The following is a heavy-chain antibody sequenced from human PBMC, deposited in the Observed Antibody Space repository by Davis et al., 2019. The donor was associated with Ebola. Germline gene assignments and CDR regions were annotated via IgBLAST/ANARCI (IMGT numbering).Heavy chain of an antibody. CDR3: ARDTPTIFGVVIIH. CDR2: ISSSSSDI. CDR1: GFTFRAYW. D-gene: IGHD3-3*01. Sequence: GESLKISCAASGFTFRAYWMSWVRQAPGKGLEWVSSISSSSSDIYYAYSVKGRFTISRDNAKNSVYLQMNSLRADDTAVYYCARDTPTIFGVVIIHWGQGTLVTVSS. J-gene: IGHJ4*02. V-gene: IGHV3-21*01.